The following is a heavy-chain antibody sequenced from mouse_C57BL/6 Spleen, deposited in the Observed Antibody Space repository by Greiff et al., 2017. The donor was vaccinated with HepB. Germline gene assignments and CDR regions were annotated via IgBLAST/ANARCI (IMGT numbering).Heavy chain of an antibody. V-gene: IGHV3-6*01. J-gene: IGHJ4*01. D-gene: IGHD1-1*01. CDR3: ARDGSSYVAMDY. Sequence: EVQLQESGPGLVKPSQSLSLTCSVTGYSITSGYYWNWIRQFPGNKLEWMGYISYDGSNNYNPSLKNRISITRDTSKNQFFLKLNSVTTEDTATYYCARDGSSYVAMDYWGQGTSVTVSS. CDR1: GYSITSGYY. CDR2: ISYDGSN.